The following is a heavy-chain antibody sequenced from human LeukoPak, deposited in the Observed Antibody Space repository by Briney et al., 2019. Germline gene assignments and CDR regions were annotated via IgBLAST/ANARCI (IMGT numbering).Heavy chain of an antibody. J-gene: IGHJ4*02. Sequence: ASVKVSCKASGYTFTTYAITWVRQAPGQGLEWMGWISAYNGNTNYAQKLQGRVTMTTDTSTSTAYMELRSLRSDDTAVYYCARAYPTNQRPFDYWGQGTLVTVSS. CDR2: ISAYNGNT. D-gene: IGHD6-25*01. CDR1: GYTFTTYA. V-gene: IGHV1-18*01. CDR3: ARAYPTNQRPFDY.